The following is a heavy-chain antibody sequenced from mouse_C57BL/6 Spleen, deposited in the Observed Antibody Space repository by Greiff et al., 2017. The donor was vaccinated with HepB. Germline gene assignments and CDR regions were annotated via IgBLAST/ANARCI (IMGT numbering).Heavy chain of an antibody. V-gene: IGHV1-69*01. CDR3: AIFTTGDYFDY. Sequence: QVQLQQPGAELVMPGASVKLSCKASGYTFTSYWMHWVKQRPGQGLEWIGEIDPSDSYTNYNQKFKGKSTLTVDKYSSTAYMQLSSLTSEDSAVYYFAIFTTGDYFDYWGQGTTLTVSS. J-gene: IGHJ2*01. D-gene: IGHD1-1*01. CDR1: GYTFTSYW. CDR2: IDPSDSYT.